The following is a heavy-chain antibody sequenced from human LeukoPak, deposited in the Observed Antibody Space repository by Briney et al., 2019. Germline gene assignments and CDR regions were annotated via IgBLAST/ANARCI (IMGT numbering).Heavy chain of an antibody. D-gene: IGHD3-16*01. CDR3: ATDPADALSGGFDP. J-gene: IGHJ5*02. CDR1: GYTFTDYY. Sequence: GATVKISCKVSGYTFTDYYMHWVQQAPGKGLEWMGLVDPEDGETIYAEKFQGRVTITADTSTDTAYMELSSLRSGDTAVYYCATDPADALSGGFDPWGQGTLVTVSS. CDR2: VDPEDGET. V-gene: IGHV1-69-2*01.